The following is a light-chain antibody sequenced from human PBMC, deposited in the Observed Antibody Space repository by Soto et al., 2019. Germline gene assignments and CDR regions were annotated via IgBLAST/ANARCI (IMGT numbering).Light chain of an antibody. CDR1: QSISGY. V-gene: IGKV1-39*01. Sequence: DIPMTQSPSSLSASVGDRVTITCRASQSISGYLNWYQHKAGKAPKVLISGASTLHNGVPSRFSGRGAGTDFTLTIISLQPEDVATYYCQQSLTTLLTFGGGTRVEI. CDR3: QQSLTTLLT. J-gene: IGKJ4*01. CDR2: GAS.